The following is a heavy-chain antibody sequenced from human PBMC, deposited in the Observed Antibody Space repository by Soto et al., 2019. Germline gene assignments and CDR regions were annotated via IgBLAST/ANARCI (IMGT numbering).Heavy chain of an antibody. CDR2: IWYDGNNK. D-gene: IGHD6-19*01. Sequence: QVQLVESGGGVVQPGRSLRLSCAASGFTFSSYGMHWVRQAPGKGLEWVAIIWYDGNNKYYADSVKGRFTISRDNSKNTLYLQMNSLRAEDTAVYYCARDYSSGWPDYWGQGTLVTVSS. CDR3: ARDYSSGWPDY. J-gene: IGHJ4*02. V-gene: IGHV3-33*01. CDR1: GFTFSSYG.